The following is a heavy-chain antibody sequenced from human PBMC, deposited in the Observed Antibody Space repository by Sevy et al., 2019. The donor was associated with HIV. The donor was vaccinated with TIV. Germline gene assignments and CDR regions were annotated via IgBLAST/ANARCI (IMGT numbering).Heavy chain of an antibody. CDR2: ILYNVRTE. D-gene: IGHD2-21*01. Sequence: GGSLRLSCSASGFNVRSFSMHWVRQAPGEGLEWVAAILYNVRTEEYADSVRGRFTISRDNSKNTVNLEMNSLRVEDTALYFCARDSARVIVPTAGFDSWGQGVLVTVSS. CDR1: GFNVRSFS. J-gene: IGHJ5*01. V-gene: IGHV3-33*01. CDR3: ARDSARVIVPTAGFDS.